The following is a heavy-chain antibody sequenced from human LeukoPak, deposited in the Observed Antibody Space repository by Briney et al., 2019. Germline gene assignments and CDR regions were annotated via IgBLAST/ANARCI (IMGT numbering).Heavy chain of an antibody. CDR2: ISGSGDST. CDR3: AKEFRDCSGGSCYLGHFDY. D-gene: IGHD2-15*01. V-gene: IGHV3-23*01. Sequence: GSLRLSCAASGFTFSSYAMSWVRQAPGKGLEWVSAISGSGDSTYYADSVKGRFTISSDNSKNTLYLQMNSLRAEDTAVYYCAKEFRDCSGGSCYLGHFDYWGQGTLVTVSS. J-gene: IGHJ4*02. CDR1: GFTFSSYA.